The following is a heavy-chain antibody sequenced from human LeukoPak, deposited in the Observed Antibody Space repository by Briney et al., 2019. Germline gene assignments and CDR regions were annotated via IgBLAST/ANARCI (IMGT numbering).Heavy chain of an antibody. Sequence: LETLSLTCTVSGDSISTRYYWSWIRQPPGKGLEWIGYIYYSGSTSYSPSLKSRVTISVDTSKNQFSLKVNSVTAADTAVYYCAREAVALAAFDYWGQGTLVTVSS. J-gene: IGHJ4*02. CDR2: IYYSGST. CDR3: AREAVALAAFDY. D-gene: IGHD5-24*01. V-gene: IGHV4-59*01. CDR1: GDSISTRYY.